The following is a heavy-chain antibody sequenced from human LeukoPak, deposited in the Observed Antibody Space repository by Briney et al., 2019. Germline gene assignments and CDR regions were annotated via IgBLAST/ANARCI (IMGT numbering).Heavy chain of an antibody. CDR3: ARDGMATKT. J-gene: IGHJ5*02. Sequence: GSSVKVSFKASGGPFSSYAISWVRPAPGQGLEWMGGIIPIFGTANYAQKFQGRVTITTDESTSTAYMELSSLRSEDTAVYYCARDGMATKTWGQGTLVTVSS. D-gene: IGHD5-24*01. CDR2: IIPIFGTA. CDR1: GGPFSSYA. V-gene: IGHV1-69*05.